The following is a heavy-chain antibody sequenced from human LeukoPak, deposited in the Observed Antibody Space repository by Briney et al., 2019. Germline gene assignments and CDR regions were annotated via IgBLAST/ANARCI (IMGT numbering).Heavy chain of an antibody. CDR2: IYSGGST. V-gene: IGHV3-53*01. CDR1: GFTVSSNY. Sequence: PGGSLRLSCAASGFTVSSNYMSWVRQAPGKGLEWVSVIYSGGSTYYADSAKGRFTVSRDNSKNTLYLQMNSLRAEDTAVYYCARGPSDFWSGYWFDPWGQETLVTVSS. D-gene: IGHD3-3*01. J-gene: IGHJ5*02. CDR3: ARGPSDFWSGYWFDP.